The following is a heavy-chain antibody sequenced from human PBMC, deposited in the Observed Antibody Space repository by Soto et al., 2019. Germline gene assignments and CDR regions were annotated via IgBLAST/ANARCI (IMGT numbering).Heavy chain of an antibody. Sequence: GGSLRLSCAASGFIFSSYSMNWVRQAPGKGLEWVSYISSSSSTIYYADSVKGRFTISRDNAKNSLYLQMNSVRAEDTAVYYCARVLGYFDYWGQGTLVTVSS. CDR3: ARVLGYFDY. V-gene: IGHV3-48*01. J-gene: IGHJ4*02. CDR2: ISSSSSTI. CDR1: GFIFSSYS. D-gene: IGHD7-27*01.